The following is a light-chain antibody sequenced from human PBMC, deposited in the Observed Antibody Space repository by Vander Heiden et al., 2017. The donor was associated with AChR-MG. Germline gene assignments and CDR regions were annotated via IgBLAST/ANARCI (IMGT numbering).Light chain of an antibody. CDR1: ELGNRY. Sequence: SSELTHPPSVSVSPGQTASITCSGDELGNRYVSWYQQKPGQSPILVIYQDKTRPSGIPERFSGSNSGNTATLTISGTQALDEADYYCQAWDSDSYVFGTGTKVTVL. V-gene: IGLV3-1*01. J-gene: IGLJ1*01. CDR2: QDK. CDR3: QAWDSDSYV.